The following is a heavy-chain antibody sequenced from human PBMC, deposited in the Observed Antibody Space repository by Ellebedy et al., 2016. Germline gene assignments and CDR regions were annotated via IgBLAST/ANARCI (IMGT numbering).Heavy chain of an antibody. CDR3: ARDVLMTTVTTGGFDY. CDR1: GFTFSSYA. Sequence: GGSLRLSCAASGFTFSSYAIHWVRQAPGKGLEWVAVIWYDGSNKYYADSVKGRFTISRDNSKNTLYLQMNSLRAEDTAVYFCARDVLMTTVTTGGFDYWGQGTLVTVSS. V-gene: IGHV3-33*01. D-gene: IGHD4-11*01. J-gene: IGHJ4*02. CDR2: IWYDGSNK.